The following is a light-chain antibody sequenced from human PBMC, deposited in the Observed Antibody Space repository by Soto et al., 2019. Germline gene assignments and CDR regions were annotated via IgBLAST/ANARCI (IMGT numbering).Light chain of an antibody. J-gene: IGKJ3*01. CDR3: QQYNTYST. V-gene: IGKV1-5*01. CDR1: QSISNW. CDR2: DAS. Sequence: DIQMTQSPPTLSASVGDRVTITCRASQSISNWLAWYQQKPGKAPKLRIHDASSLESGVPSRFSGSGSGTEFTLTISSLQPDDFATYYCQQYNTYSTFGPGTKVDIK.